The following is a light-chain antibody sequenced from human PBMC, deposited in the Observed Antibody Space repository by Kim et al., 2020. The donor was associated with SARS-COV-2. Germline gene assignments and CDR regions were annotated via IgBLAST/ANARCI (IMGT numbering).Light chain of an antibody. CDR2: DAS. J-gene: IGKJ5*01. CDR3: QQSYNSPST. V-gene: IGKV1-39*01. CDR1: QSISNY. Sequence: DIQMTQSPSSLSASVRDRVTITCRASQSISNYLNWYQQKPGKAPKVLIYDASSLQSGVPSRFSGSGSGTDFTLTIKSLQPEDFATYYCQQSYNSPSTFGQGTRLEIK.